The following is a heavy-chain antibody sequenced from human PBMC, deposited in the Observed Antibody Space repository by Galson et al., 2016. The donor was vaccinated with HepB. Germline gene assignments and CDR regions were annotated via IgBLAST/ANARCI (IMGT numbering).Heavy chain of an antibody. CDR1: GFTFSSYA. V-gene: IGHV3-23*01. J-gene: IGHJ4*02. CDR2: IVGNGDKT. D-gene: IGHD5-18*01. CDR3: AKEKDNYGFYGFDY. Sequence: SLRLSCAASGFTFSSYAMSWVRQAPGKGLEWVSAIVGNGDKTYQADSVKGRFTISRDNSKITLYLQMNSLRAEDTAVYYCAKEKDNYGFYGFDYWGQGTLVTVSS.